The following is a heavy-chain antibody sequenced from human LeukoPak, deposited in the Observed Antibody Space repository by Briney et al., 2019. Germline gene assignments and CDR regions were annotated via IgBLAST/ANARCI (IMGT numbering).Heavy chain of an antibody. CDR1: GGSISSSSYY. J-gene: IGHJ5*02. CDR3: ARGDYYEFNWFDP. CDR2: IYYSGST. V-gene: IGHV4-39*07. Sequence: SETLSLTCTVSGGSISSSSYYWGWIRQPPGKGLEWIGSIYYSGSTYYNPSLKSRVTISVDTSKNQFSLKLSSVTAADTAVYYCARGDYYEFNWFDPWGQGTLVTVSS. D-gene: IGHD3-22*01.